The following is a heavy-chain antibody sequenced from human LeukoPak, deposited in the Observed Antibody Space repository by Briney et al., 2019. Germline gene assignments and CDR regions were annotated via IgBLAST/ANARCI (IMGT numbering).Heavy chain of an antibody. Sequence: GASVKVSCKASGYTFTAYYIHWVRQAPGQGLEWMGWINPNSGVTNYAQKFQGRVTMTRDTSISTAYMELSRLRSDDTAVYYCARDLAAAGTASGWFDPWGQGTLVTVSS. D-gene: IGHD6-13*01. V-gene: IGHV1-2*02. CDR3: ARDLAAAGTASGWFDP. CDR1: GYTFTAYY. J-gene: IGHJ5*02. CDR2: INPNSGVT.